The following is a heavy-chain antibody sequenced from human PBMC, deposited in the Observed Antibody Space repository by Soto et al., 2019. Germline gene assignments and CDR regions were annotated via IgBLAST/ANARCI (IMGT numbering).Heavy chain of an antibody. V-gene: IGHV4-31*03. CDR3: ARALYGAYYFDY. Sequence: PSGTLSLTCTVSGGSISSGGYYWSWIRQHPGKGLEWIGYIYYSGSTYYNPSLKSRVTISVDTSKNQFSLKLSSVTAADTAVYYCARALYGAYYFDYWGQGTLVTVSS. J-gene: IGHJ4*02. CDR2: IYYSGST. D-gene: IGHD3-16*01. CDR1: GGSISSGGYY.